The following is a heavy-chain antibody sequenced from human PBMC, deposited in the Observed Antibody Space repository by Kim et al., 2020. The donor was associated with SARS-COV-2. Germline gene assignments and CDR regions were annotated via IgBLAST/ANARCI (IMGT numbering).Heavy chain of an antibody. CDR1: GFTFSSYA. Sequence: GGSLRLSCAASGFTFSSYAMHWVRQAPGKGLEWVAVISYDGSNKYYADSVKGRFTISRDNSKNTLYLQMNSLRAEDTAVYYCARDYGNWNDEGHNWFDPWGQGTLVTVSS. J-gene: IGHJ5*02. CDR2: ISYDGSNK. CDR3: ARDYGNWNDEGHNWFDP. D-gene: IGHD1-1*01. V-gene: IGHV3-30*04.